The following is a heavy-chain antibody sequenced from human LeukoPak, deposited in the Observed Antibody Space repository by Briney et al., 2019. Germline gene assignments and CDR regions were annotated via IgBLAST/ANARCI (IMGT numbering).Heavy chain of an antibody. CDR3: ARTYYYDRSGFYSGYYFDY. CDR2: IYTSGST. V-gene: IGHV4-4*07. D-gene: IGHD3-22*01. CDR1: VGSISSYY. J-gene: IGHJ4*02. Sequence: SETLSLTCTVSVGSISSYYWSWIRQPAGKGLEWIGRIYTSGSTNYNPSLKSRVTMSVDTSKNQFSLKLSSVTAADTAVYYCARTYYYDRSGFYSGYYFDYWGQGTLVTVSS.